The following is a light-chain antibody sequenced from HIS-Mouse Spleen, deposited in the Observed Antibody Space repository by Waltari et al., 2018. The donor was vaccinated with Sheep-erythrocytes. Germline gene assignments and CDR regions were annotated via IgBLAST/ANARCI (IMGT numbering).Light chain of an antibody. CDR1: SSDVGGYNY. CDR2: DVN. Sequence: QSALTQPRSVSGSPGQSVTISCTGTSSDVGGYNYVTWYQQHPGKAPKLMSYDVNKRPSGVPALFSGSQSGNTASLSFSGLQAEDEADYYCCSYAGSYNHVFATGTKVTVL. V-gene: IGLV2-11*01. J-gene: IGLJ1*01. CDR3: CSYAGSYNHV.